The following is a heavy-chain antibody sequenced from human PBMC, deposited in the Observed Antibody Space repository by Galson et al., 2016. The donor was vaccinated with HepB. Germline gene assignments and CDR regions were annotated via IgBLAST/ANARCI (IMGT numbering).Heavy chain of an antibody. J-gene: IGHJ5*02. CDR3: ARGGVSITLFGVVPCFDP. CDR1: GFTFDTYC. Sequence: SLRLSCAASGFTFDTYCMNWVRQAPGKGLEWVASISTTGRYIYYADSVEGRFTISGDNAKNSVYLQMNSLRPQDTAIYYCARGGVSITLFGVVPCFDPWGQGALVTVSS. V-gene: IGHV3-21*01. CDR2: ISTTGRYI. D-gene: IGHD3-3*01.